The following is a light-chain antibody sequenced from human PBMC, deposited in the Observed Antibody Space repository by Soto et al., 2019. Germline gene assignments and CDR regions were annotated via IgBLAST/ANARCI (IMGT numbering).Light chain of an antibody. Sequence: DIQMTQSPSSLSASIGDRVTITCRASQSIYNFLNWYQQKPGKAPNLLIYATSSLQSGVPSRFSGSGSGTDFPLTIRSLPPEDFATYFCQQSHSSPWDFGQGTKVEIK. CDR1: QSIYNF. CDR3: QQSHSSPWD. V-gene: IGKV1-39*01. CDR2: ATS. J-gene: IGKJ1*01.